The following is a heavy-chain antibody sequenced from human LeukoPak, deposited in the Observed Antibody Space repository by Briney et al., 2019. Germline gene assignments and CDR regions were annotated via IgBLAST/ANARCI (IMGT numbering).Heavy chain of an antibody. J-gene: IGHJ4*02. V-gene: IGHV1-2*06. Sequence: ASVKVSCKASGYTFTGYYMHWVQQAPGQGLEWMGRINPNSGGTNYAQKFQGRVTMTRDTSISTAYMELSRLRSDDTAVYYCAYDSSGYYYNFDYWGQGTLVTVSS. CDR2: INPNSGGT. D-gene: IGHD3-22*01. CDR1: GYTFTGYY. CDR3: AYDSSGYYYNFDY.